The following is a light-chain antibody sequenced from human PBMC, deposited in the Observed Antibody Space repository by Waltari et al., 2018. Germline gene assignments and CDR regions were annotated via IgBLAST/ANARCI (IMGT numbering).Light chain of an antibody. V-gene: IGLV2-14*01. J-gene: IGLJ2*01. CDR2: DVS. CDR1: SSAGGGYNY. CDR3: SSYTSGTTVV. Sequence: QSALTQPASVSGSPGQSITIPCTGTSSAGGGYNYVSWYQQHPGKAPKLMISDVSKRPSGVSNRFSGSKSGNTASLTISGLQAEDEADYYCSSYTSGTTVVFGGGTKLTVL.